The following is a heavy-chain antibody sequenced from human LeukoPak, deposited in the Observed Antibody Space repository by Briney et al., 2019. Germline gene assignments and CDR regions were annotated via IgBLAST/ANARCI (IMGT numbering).Heavy chain of an antibody. CDR1: GGSFSGYY. D-gene: IGHD2-2*01. V-gene: IGHV4-59*01. CDR3: ARSRALCSSTSCYPYYYYGMDV. Sequence: SETLSLTCAVYGGSFSGYYWSWIRQPPGKGLEWIGYIYYSGSTNYNPSLKSRVTISVDTSKNQFSLKLSSVTAADTAVYYCARSRALCSSTSCYPYYYYGMDVWGQGTTVTVSS. CDR2: IYYSGST. J-gene: IGHJ6*02.